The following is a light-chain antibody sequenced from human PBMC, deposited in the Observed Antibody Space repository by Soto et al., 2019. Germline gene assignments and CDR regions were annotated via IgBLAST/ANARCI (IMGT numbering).Light chain of an antibody. CDR2: DAS. CDR3: QQRLHWPIT. CDR1: QSVDSY. J-gene: IGKJ5*01. V-gene: IGKV3-11*01. Sequence: EIVLTQSPATLSLSPGERATLSCRASQSVDSYLAWYQQKPGQAPRLLIYDASNRATGIPARFSGSGSATDFTLTISSLEPEDFAVYYCQQRLHWPITFGQGTRLEIK.